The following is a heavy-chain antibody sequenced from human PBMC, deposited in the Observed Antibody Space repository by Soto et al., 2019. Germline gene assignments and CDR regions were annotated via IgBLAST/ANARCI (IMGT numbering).Heavy chain of an antibody. V-gene: IGHV4-39*01. CDR1: GGSISSSSYY. CDR3: ATSSPSYYYGSGTIAEYFQH. D-gene: IGHD3-10*01. J-gene: IGHJ1*01. CDR2: IYYSGST. Sequence: ETLSLTCTVSGGSISSSSYYWGWIRQPPGKGLEWIGSIYYSGSTYYNPSLKSRVTISVDTSKNQFSLKLSSVTAADTAVYYCATSSPSYYYGSGTIAEYFQHWGQGTLVTVSS.